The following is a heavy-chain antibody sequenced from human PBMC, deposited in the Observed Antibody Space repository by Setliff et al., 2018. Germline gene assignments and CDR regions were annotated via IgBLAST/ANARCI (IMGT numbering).Heavy chain of an antibody. J-gene: IGHJ3*02. V-gene: IGHV3-7*01. Sequence: GGSLRLSCAASGFTLSSYWMSWVRQAPGKGLEWVANIKQDGSEKYYVDSVKGRFTISRDIAKNSVYLQMNGLRAEDTAVYYCARDLLGFDGFDIWGRGTMVTVSS. D-gene: IGHD2-15*01. CDR3: ARDLLGFDGFDI. CDR2: IKQDGSEK. CDR1: GFTLSSYW.